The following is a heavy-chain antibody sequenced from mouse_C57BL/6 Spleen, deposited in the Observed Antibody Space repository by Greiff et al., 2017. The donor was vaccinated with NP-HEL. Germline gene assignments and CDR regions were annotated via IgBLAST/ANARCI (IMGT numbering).Heavy chain of an antibody. Sequence: EVQVVESGAELVRPGASVKLSCTASGFNIKDDYMHWVKQRPEQGLEWIGWIDPENGDTEYASKFQGKATITADTSSNTAYLQLSSLTSEDTAVYYCTSTTVVATRFDYWGQGTTLTVSS. V-gene: IGHV14-4*01. CDR2: IDPENGDT. CDR3: TSTTVVATRFDY. CDR1: GFNIKDDY. D-gene: IGHD1-1*01. J-gene: IGHJ2*01.